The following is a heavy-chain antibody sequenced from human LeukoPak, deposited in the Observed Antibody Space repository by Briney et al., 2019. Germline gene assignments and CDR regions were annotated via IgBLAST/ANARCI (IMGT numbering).Heavy chain of an antibody. J-gene: IGHJ4*02. Sequence: PGGSLRLSXAASGFTFSSYEMNWVLQAPGKGLEWVSYISSSGSTIYYADSVKGRFTISRDNAKNSLYLQMNSLRAEDTAVYYCARNPPTDSSGWNLPTYYFDYWGQGTLVTVSS. D-gene: IGHD6-19*01. CDR3: ARNPPTDSSGWNLPTYYFDY. V-gene: IGHV3-48*03. CDR2: ISSSGSTI. CDR1: GFTFSSYE.